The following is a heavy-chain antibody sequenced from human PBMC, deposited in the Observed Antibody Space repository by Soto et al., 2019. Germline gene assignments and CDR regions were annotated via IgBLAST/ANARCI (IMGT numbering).Heavy chain of an antibody. J-gene: IGHJ6*04. Sequence: SETLSLTCTVSGGSISSGDYYWSWIRQPPGKGLEWIGYIYYSGSTYYNPSLKSRVTISVDTSKNQFSLKLSSVTAADTAVYYCAREYYDFWSGKPNYGMDVWGKGTRVTVSS. CDR2: IYYSGST. CDR3: AREYYDFWSGKPNYGMDV. D-gene: IGHD3-3*01. V-gene: IGHV4-30-4*01. CDR1: GGSISSGDYY.